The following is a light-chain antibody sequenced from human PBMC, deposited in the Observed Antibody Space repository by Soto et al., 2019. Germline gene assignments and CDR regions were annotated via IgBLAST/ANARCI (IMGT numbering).Light chain of an antibody. V-gene: IGKV1-39*01. Sequence: DIQMTQSPSSLSASVGDRVTITCRASQRISSYLHWYQQKPGKAPKLLIYAASSLQSGVPSRFSGSGSGTDFTLTISSLQHEDFVTYYCQQSYNTPWTFGQGTKVEIK. CDR1: QRISSY. CDR3: QQSYNTPWT. CDR2: AAS. J-gene: IGKJ1*01.